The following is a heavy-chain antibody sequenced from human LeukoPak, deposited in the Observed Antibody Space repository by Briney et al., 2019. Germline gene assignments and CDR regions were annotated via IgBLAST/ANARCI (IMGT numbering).Heavy chain of an antibody. Sequence: PGGSLRLSCAASGFTFSDHYMSWVRQAPGKGLECVSYISSGGSTTYYTDSVKGRFTISRDNGKNALYLQMNSLRAEDTAVYYCAREIAADRGFDSWGQGTLVTVSS. CDR3: AREIAADRGFDS. J-gene: IGHJ4*02. CDR1: GFTFSDHY. CDR2: ISSGGSTT. V-gene: IGHV3-11*01. D-gene: IGHD6-6*01.